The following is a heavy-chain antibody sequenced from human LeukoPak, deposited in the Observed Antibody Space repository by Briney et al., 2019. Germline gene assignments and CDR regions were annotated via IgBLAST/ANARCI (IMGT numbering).Heavy chain of an antibody. J-gene: IGHJ4*02. D-gene: IGHD2-21*02. CDR3: ARDLPLPYCGGDCYSY. CDR2: ISYDGSNK. CDR1: GFTFSSYA. Sequence: PGRSLRLSCAASGFTFSSYAMHWVRQAPGKGLEWVAVISYDGSNKYYADSVKGRFTISRDNSKNTLYLQMNSLRAEDTAVYYCARDLPLPYCGGDCYSYWGQGTLVTVSS. V-gene: IGHV3-30*01.